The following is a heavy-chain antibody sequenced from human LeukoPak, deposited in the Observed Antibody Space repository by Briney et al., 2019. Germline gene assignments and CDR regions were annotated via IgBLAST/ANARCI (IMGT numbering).Heavy chain of an antibody. V-gene: IGHV3-48*04. CDR3: ARDPLYCSGGSCYNLDY. J-gene: IGHJ4*02. D-gene: IGHD2-15*01. Sequence: PGGSLRLSCAASGFTFSSYSMNWVRQAPGKGLEWVSYISSSSSTIYYADSVKGRFTISRDNAKNSLYLQMNSLRAEDTAVYYCARDPLYCSGGSCYNLDYWGQGTLVTVSS. CDR1: GFTFSSYS. CDR2: ISSSSSTI.